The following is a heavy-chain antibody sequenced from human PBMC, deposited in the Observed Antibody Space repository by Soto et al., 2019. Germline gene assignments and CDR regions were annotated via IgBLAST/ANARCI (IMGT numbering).Heavy chain of an antibody. CDR2: IDPSDSYT. D-gene: IGHD5-12*01. CDR3: ARHDVEMATMAAFDI. J-gene: IGHJ3*02. Sequence: PGESLKISCKGSGYSFTSYWISWVRQMPGKGLEWMGSIDPSDSYTNYSLSFQGHVTISADKSISPVYLQWSSLTASDTAMYYCARHDVEMATMAAFDIWGQGTMGTVSS. V-gene: IGHV5-10-1*01. CDR1: GYSFTSYW.